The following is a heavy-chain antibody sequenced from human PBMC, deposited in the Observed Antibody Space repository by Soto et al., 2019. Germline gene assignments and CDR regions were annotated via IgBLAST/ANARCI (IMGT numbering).Heavy chain of an antibody. Sequence: EVQLVESGGDLVQPGGSLRLSCSASGFTVSSEYMNWVRQAPGRGLERVSVLYSGGTTYYADSLTGRFTSSRDDSKNMWYLQMHGLRAEDTAVYYCAREYLRQLNAFDIWGQGKRVTVSS. D-gene: IGHD4-17*01. CDR1: GFTVSSEY. J-gene: IGHJ3*02. CDR3: AREYLRQLNAFDI. CDR2: LYSGGTT. V-gene: IGHV3-66*01.